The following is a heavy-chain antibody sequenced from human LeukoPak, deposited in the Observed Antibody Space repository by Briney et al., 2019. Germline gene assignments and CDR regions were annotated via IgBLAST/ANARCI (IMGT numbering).Heavy chain of an antibody. D-gene: IGHD3-10*01. Sequence: PSETLSLTCAVYGGSFSGYYWSWIRQPAGKGLEWIGRIYTSGSTNYNPSLKSRVTMSVDTSKNQFSLKLSSVTAADTAVYYCARGSRITMVRGVTCPGYWGQGTLVTVSS. CDR1: GGSFSGYY. CDR3: ARGSRITMVRGVTCPGY. CDR2: IYTSGST. J-gene: IGHJ4*02. V-gene: IGHV4-59*10.